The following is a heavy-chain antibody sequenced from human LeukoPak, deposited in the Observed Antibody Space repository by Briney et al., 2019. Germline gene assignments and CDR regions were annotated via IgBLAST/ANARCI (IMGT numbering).Heavy chain of an antibody. CDR1: GGSISSGNW. D-gene: IGHD6-13*01. V-gene: IGHV4-4*02. J-gene: IGHJ4*02. CDR3: ASRVGSSWYVYYFDY. Sequence: SETLSLTCAVSGGSISSGNWWSWVRQSPGKGLEWIGEIYHNGSTNYNPSLKSRVTISVDKPKNQLSLNLSSVTAADTAVYYCASRVGSSWYVYYFDYCGQGTLVTVSS. CDR2: IYHNGST.